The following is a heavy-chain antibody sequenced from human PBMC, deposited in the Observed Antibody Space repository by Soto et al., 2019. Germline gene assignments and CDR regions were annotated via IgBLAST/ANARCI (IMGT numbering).Heavy chain of an antibody. CDR2: ISYDGSNK. CDR1: GFTFSSYA. V-gene: IGHV3-30-3*01. Sequence: GGSLRLSCAASGFTFSSYAMHWVRQAPGKGLEWVAVISYDGSNKYYADSVKGRFTISRDNSKNTLYLQMNSLRAEDTAVYYCARDHDSSGYNTFPNDYWGQGTLVTVYS. CDR3: ARDHDSSGYNTFPNDY. D-gene: IGHD3-22*01. J-gene: IGHJ4*02.